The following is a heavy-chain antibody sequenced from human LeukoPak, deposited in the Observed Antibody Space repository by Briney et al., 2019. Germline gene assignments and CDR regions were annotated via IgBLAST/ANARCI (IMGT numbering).Heavy chain of an antibody. V-gene: IGHV3-23*01. CDR1: GFTFSSYA. D-gene: IGHD5-12*01. Sequence: GGSLRLSCAAFGFTFSSYAMSWARQAPGKGLEWVSAISGSGSSTYHADSVKGRFTISRDNSKNTLYLQMNSLRAEDTAVYYCAKDQGYSGYDYFDYWGQGTLVTVSS. CDR3: AKDQGYSGYDYFDY. J-gene: IGHJ4*02. CDR2: ISGSGSST.